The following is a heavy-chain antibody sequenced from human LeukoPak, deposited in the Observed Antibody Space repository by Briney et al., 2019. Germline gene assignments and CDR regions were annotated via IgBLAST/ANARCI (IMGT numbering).Heavy chain of an antibody. CDR2: INPNSGGT. D-gene: IGHD5-24*01. CDR1: GYTVTGYY. J-gene: IGHJ4*02. Sequence: ASVKDSCKASGYTVTGYYMHWVRQAPGQGLEWMGWINPNSGGTNYAQKFQGSVTMTRDTSISTAYMELSRLRSDDTAVYYCALDGYHLGYFDYGGQGTLVTVSS. CDR3: ALDGYHLGYFDY. V-gene: IGHV1-2*02.